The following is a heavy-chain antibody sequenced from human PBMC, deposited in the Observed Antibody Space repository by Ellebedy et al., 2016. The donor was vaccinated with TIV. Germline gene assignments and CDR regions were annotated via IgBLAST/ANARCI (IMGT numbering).Heavy chain of an antibody. CDR3: ARGPYSSGHCDAFDV. D-gene: IGHD6-19*01. V-gene: IGHV3-30*04. Sequence: GGSLRLXCAASGFTFSSSTMHWVRQAPGWGLDWVAGISFDGRAVHYADSVKGRFTISRDNSKNTLSLQMNSLRGEDSAIYYCARGPYSSGHCDAFDVWGRGTAATVSS. CDR2: ISFDGRAV. CDR1: GFTFSSST. J-gene: IGHJ3*01.